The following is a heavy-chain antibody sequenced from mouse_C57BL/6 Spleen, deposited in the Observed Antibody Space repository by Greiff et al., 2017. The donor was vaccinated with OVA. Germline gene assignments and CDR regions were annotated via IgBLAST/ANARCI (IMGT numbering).Heavy chain of an antibody. Sequence: EVQRVESEGGLVQPGSSMKLSCTASGFTFSDYYMAWVRQVPEKGLEWVANINYDGSSTYYLDSLKSRFIISRDNAKNILYLQMSSLKSKDTATYYCARDRYGSSYWYFDVWGTGTTVTVSS. V-gene: IGHV5-16*01. CDR2: INYDGSST. CDR3: ARDRYGSSYWYFDV. J-gene: IGHJ1*03. D-gene: IGHD1-1*01. CDR1: GFTFSDYY.